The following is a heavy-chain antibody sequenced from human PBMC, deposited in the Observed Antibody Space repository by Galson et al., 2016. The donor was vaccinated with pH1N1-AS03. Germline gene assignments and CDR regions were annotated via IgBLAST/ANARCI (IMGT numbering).Heavy chain of an antibody. D-gene: IGHD4-17*01. V-gene: IGHV6-1*01. Sequence: CAISGDSVLSDGAAWNWVRQSPSRGLEWLGRTYLRSTWYHDYAESMKSRLIINADTSKNQFSLQLNSVTPEDTAVYYCVRDIYGDPLGEWGQGTLVTVSS. J-gene: IGHJ4*02. CDR1: GDSVLSDGAA. CDR3: VRDIYGDPLGE. CDR2: TYLRSTWYH.